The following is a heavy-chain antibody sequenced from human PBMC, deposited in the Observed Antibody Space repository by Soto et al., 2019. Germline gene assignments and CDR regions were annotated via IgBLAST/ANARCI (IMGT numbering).Heavy chain of an antibody. J-gene: IGHJ4*02. CDR1: GTSFSNYF. CDR3: ARVSRGYYDY. V-gene: IGHV4-34*01. CDR2: INHRGST. Sequence: PXXTLSLPFAVYGTSFSNYFWSWIRQPPGKGLEWIGEINHRGSTIYNPAFGSRVSISVDTSRKQVSLKLRSVTAAATAMYYCARVSRGYYDYWGEGTLVTVSS.